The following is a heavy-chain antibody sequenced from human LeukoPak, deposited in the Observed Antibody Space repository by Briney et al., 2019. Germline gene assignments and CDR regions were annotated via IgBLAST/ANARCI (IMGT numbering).Heavy chain of an antibody. V-gene: IGHV3-9*01. Sequence: GGSLRLSCAASGLTFTTYWMTWVRQAPGKGLEWVSGISWNSGSIGYADSVKGRFTISRDNAKNSLYLQMNSLRAEDTALYYCAKVISRGLLGPSFDYWGQGTLVTVSS. D-gene: IGHD2/OR15-2a*01. CDR2: ISWNSGSI. CDR3: AKVISRGLLGPSFDY. CDR1: GLTFTTYW. J-gene: IGHJ4*02.